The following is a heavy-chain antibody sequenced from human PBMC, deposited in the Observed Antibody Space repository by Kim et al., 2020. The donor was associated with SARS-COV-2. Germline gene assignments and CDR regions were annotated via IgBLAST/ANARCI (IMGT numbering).Heavy chain of an antibody. Sequence: SETLSLTCAVYGGSFSGYYWSWIRQPPGKGLEWIGEINHSGSTNYNPSLKSRVTISVDTSKNQFSLKLSSVTAADTAVYYCARSSYGSGSYYNLLFDYWG. D-gene: IGHD3-10*01. CDR2: INHSGST. V-gene: IGHV4-34*01. CDR3: ARSSYGSGSYYNLLFDY. J-gene: IGHJ4*01. CDR1: GGSFSGYY.